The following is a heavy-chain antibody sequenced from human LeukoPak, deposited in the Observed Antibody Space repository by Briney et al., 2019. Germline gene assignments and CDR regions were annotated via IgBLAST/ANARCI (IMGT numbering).Heavy chain of an antibody. CDR2: IYYSGST. D-gene: IGHD5-18*01. V-gene: IGHV4-59*01. CDR1: GGSISSYY. CDR3: ARSPLYSYGFYYFDY. Sequence: PSETLSLTCTVSGGSISSYYWSWIRQPPGKGLEWIGYIYYSGSTNYNPSLKSRVTISVETSKNQFSLKLSSATAADTAVYYCARSPLYSYGFYYFDYWGQGTLVTVSS. J-gene: IGHJ4*02.